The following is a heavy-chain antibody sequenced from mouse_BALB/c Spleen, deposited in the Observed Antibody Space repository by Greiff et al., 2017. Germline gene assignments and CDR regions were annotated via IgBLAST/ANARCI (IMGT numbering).Heavy chain of an antibody. CDR2: INPYNDGT. CDR1: GYTFTSYV. D-gene: IGHD2-1*01. V-gene: IGHV1-14*01. CDR3: ARGGIYGNYVWFAY. J-gene: IGHJ3*01. Sequence: EVQLQQSGPELVKPGASVKMSCKASGYTFTSYVMHWVKQKPGQGLEWIGYINPYNDGTKYNEKFKGKATLTSDKSSSTAYMELSSLTSEDSAVYYCARGGIYGNYVWFAYWGQGTLVTVSA.